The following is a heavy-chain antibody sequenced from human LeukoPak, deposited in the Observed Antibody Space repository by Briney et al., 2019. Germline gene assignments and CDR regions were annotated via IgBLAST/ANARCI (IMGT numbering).Heavy chain of an antibody. D-gene: IGHD3-10*01. CDR3: ARDGTQYGSADLNWFDP. CDR1: GGSISSYY. CDR2: IYTSGST. V-gene: IGHV4-4*07. J-gene: IGHJ5*02. Sequence: PSETLSLTCTVSGGSISSYYWSWIRQPAGKGLEWIGRIYTSGSTNYNPSLKSRVTMSVDTSKNQFSLKLSSVTAADTAVYYCARDGTQYGSADLNWFDPWGQGTLVTVSS.